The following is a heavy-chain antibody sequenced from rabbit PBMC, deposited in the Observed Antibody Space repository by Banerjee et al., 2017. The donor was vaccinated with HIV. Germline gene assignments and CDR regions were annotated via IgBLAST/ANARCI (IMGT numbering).Heavy chain of an antibody. J-gene: IGHJ4*01. CDR2: IYAGSSGST. V-gene: IGHV1S40*01. Sequence: QSLEESGGDLVKPGASLTLTCTASGFSFSSSYYMCWVRQAPGKGLEWITCIYAGSSGSTYYANWSKGRFTISKTSSTTVTLQMTSLTAADTATYFCARRYASSGGAYGLWGPGTLVTVS. D-gene: IGHD1-1*01. CDR1: GFSFSSSYY. CDR3: ARRYASSGGAYGL.